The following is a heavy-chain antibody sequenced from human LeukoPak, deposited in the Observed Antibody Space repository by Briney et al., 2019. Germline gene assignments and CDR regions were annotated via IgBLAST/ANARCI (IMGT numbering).Heavy chain of an antibody. CDR3: AATPRDYYYYYYMDV. V-gene: IGHV4-34*01. Sequence: SETLSLTCAVYGGSFSGYYWSWIRQPPGKGLEWIGEINHSGSTNYNPSLKSRVTISVDTSKNQFSLKLSSVTAADTAVYYCAATPRDYYYYYYMDVWGKGTTVTVSS. J-gene: IGHJ6*03. CDR2: INHSGST. CDR1: GGSFSGYY.